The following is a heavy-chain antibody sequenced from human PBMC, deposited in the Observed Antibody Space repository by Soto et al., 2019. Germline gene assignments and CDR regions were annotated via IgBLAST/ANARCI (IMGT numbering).Heavy chain of an antibody. V-gene: IGHV4-59*12. CDR3: AGYNWKSLNWFDP. D-gene: IGHD1-20*01. J-gene: IGHJ5*02. CDR1: GDSISSYY. CDR2: IYYSGNT. Sequence: PSETLSLTCTVSGDSISSYYWSWIRQPPGKGLEWIGYIYYSGNTNYHPSLKSRVTISVDTSKNQFSLKLSSVTAADTAVYYCAGYNWKSLNWFDPWGQGTLVTGPS.